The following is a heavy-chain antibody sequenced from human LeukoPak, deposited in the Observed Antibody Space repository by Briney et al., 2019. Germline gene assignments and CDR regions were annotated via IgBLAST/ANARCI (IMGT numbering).Heavy chain of an antibody. Sequence: GGSLRLSCAASGFTFSSYGVSWVRQAPGKGLEWVSGISGSGHRTYYADSVKGRFTISRDNSKNSLYLQMNSLRAEDTAVYYCARGMAQWPHRDYWGQGTLVTVSS. V-gene: IGHV3-23*01. D-gene: IGHD6-19*01. CDR2: ISGSGHRT. CDR3: ARGMAQWPHRDY. CDR1: GFTFSSYG. J-gene: IGHJ4*02.